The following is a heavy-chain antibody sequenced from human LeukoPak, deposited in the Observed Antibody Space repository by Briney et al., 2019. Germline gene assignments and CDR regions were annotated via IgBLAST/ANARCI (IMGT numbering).Heavy chain of an antibody. CDR3: ARVSVEWSPIPFDP. CDR1: GGTFISCA. V-gene: IGHV1-69*04. Sequence: SVKVSCKASGGTFISCAISWVRQAPGQGLEWMGRIIPILGIANYAQKFRGRVTITADKSTSTAYMELSSLRSEDTAVYYCARVSVEWSPIPFDPWGQGTLVTVSS. CDR2: IIPILGIA. D-gene: IGHD3-3*01. J-gene: IGHJ5*02.